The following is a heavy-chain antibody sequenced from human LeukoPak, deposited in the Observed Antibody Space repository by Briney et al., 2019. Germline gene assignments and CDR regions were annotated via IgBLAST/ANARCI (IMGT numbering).Heavy chain of an antibody. CDR1: GFTFSSYG. CDR3: ARDDRDMGELSSNY. D-gene: IGHD3-16*02. CDR2: IRYDGSNK. V-gene: IGHV3-30*02. J-gene: IGHJ4*02. Sequence: PGGSLRLSCAASGFTFSSYGMHWVRQAPGKGLEWVAFIRYDGSNKYYADSVKGRFTISRDNSKNTLYLQMNSLRAEDTAVYYCARDDRDMGELSSNYWGQGTLVTVSS.